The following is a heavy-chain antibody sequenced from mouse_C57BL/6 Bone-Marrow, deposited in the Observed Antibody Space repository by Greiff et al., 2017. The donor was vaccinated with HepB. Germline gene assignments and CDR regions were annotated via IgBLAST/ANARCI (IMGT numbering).Heavy chain of an antibody. CDR1: GFTFSDYY. CDR3: ARDDGPWYFDV. Sequence: EVKLVESEGGLVQPGSSMKLSCTASGFTFSDYYMAWVRQVPEKGLEWVANINYDGSSTYYLDSLKSRFIISRDNAKNILYLQMSSLKSEDTATYYCARDDGPWYFDVWGTGTTVTVSS. V-gene: IGHV5-16*01. J-gene: IGHJ1*03. CDR2: INYDGSST. D-gene: IGHD2-3*01.